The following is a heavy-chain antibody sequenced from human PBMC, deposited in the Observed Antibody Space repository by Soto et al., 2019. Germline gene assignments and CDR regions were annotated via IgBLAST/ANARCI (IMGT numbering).Heavy chain of an antibody. CDR1: GFTFSSNW. D-gene: IGHD2-21*01. CDR3: ARDGEGY. Sequence: EVQLVESGGGLVQSGGSLRLSCAASGFTFSSNWMHWVRQLPGKGLVWVSRINTDGSATNYADSVKGRFTTSRDNAKNMLYLQMNSLRLEDTAVYYCARDGEGYWGQGALVTVSS. J-gene: IGHJ4*02. CDR2: INTDGSAT. V-gene: IGHV3-74*01.